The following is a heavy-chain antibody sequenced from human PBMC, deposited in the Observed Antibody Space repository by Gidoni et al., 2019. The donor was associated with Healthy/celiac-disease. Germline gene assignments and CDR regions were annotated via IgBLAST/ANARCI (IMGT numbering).Heavy chain of an antibody. CDR2: ISGSGGST. D-gene: IGHD3-22*01. CDR1: GFTFSRYA. V-gene: IGHV3-23*01. Sequence: EVQLLESGGGLVQPGGSLRLSCAASGFTFSRYAMSWVRQAPGKGLEWVSAISGSGGSTYYADSVKGRFTISRDNSKNTLYLQMNSLRAEDTAVYYCAKLGYYDSSGYSSDYWGQGTLVTVSS. CDR3: AKLGYYDSSGYSSDY. J-gene: IGHJ4*02.